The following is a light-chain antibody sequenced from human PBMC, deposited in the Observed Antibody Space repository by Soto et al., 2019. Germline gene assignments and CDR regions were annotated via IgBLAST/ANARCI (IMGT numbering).Light chain of an antibody. CDR2: DAS. Sequence: IGLTQSPAALSLSKGERATLSCRASQSVSSYLAWYQQKPGQAPRLLIYDASNRATGIPARFSGSGSGTDFTLTISSLEPEDFALYYCQQRSNWPLTFGGGTKVDI. CDR3: QQRSNWPLT. CDR1: QSVSSY. V-gene: IGKV3-11*01. J-gene: IGKJ4*01.